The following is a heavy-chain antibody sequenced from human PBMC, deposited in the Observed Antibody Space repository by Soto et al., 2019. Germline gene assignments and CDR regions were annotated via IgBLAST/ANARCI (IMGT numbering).Heavy chain of an antibody. CDR1: GGSISSYY. Sequence: PSETLSLTCTVSGGSISSYYWSWIRQPPGKGLEWIGYIYYSVSTNYNPSLKSRVTISVDTSKNQFSLKLSSVTAADTAVYYCARDSGDGYSQYYYYGMDVWGQGTRVTVSS. V-gene: IGHV4-59*01. J-gene: IGHJ6*02. CDR2: IYYSVST. CDR3: ARDSGDGYSQYYYYGMDV. D-gene: IGHD5-18*01.